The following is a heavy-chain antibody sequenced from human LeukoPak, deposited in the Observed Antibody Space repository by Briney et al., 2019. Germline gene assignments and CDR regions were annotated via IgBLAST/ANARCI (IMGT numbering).Heavy chain of an antibody. CDR3: ARQKDYDFWSGYSGDAFDI. CDR1: GYRFTSYW. D-gene: IGHD3-3*01. V-gene: IGHV5-51*01. J-gene: IGHJ3*02. CDR2: IHPGDSDT. Sequence: GESLKISCKGSGYRFTSYWIGWVRQMPGKGLEWMGIIHPGDSDTRYSPSFQGQVTISVDKSISTAYLQWSSLKASDTAIDYYARQKDYDFWSGYSGDAFDIWGQGTMVTVSS.